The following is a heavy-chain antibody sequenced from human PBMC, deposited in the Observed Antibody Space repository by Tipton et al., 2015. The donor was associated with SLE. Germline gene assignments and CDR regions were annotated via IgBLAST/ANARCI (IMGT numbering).Heavy chain of an antibody. Sequence: RSLRLSCAASGFTFSRYAMQWVRQAPGRGLEWVAIMSYDGSNKYYPDSVKGRFTISRDNSKNTLYLQMDDLRVEDTAVYYCSSPSVGFGGIIVTPDWGQGTLVTVSS. CDR3: SSPSVGFGGIIVTPD. V-gene: IGHV3-30*04. J-gene: IGHJ4*02. D-gene: IGHD3-16*02. CDR1: GFTFSRYA. CDR2: MSYDGSNK.